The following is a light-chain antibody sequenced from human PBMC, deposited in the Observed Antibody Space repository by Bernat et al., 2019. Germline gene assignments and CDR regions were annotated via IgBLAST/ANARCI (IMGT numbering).Light chain of an antibody. J-gene: IGLJ1*01. CDR3: SSYTRSSNYV. V-gene: IGLV2-14*03. CDR1: SSDVGGYNY. CDR2: DVS. Sequence: QSALTQPASVSGSPGQSITISCTGTSSDVGGYNYVSWYQQHPGKAPKLMIYDVSNRPSGVSNRFSGSKSGNTASLTISGLQAEDEADYYCSSYTRSSNYVLGTGTKVTV.